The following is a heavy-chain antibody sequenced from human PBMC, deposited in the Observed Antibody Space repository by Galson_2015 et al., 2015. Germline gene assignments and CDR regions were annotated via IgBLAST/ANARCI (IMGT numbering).Heavy chain of an antibody. CDR2: IRKDGSEK. J-gene: IGHJ4*02. CDR1: GFTFSSFW. Sequence: SLRLSCAASGFTFSSFWMSWVRQAPGKGLEWVANIRKDGSEKYYVESVKGRFTISRDNAKNSLYLQMNSLRAEDTAVYYCARDLGSTNWYCGSVLDYWGQGILVTVSS. CDR3: ARDLGSTNWYCGSVLDY. D-gene: IGHD6-13*01. V-gene: IGHV3-7*01.